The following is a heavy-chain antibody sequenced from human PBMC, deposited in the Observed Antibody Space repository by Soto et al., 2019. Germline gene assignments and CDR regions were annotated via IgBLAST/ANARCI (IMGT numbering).Heavy chain of an antibody. J-gene: IGHJ6*03. CDR1: GYTFSSYG. V-gene: IGHV1-18*01. CDR2: ISAYNGNT. CDR3: ARDCYYYYMDV. Sequence: GAPVKGSCQASGYTFSSYGIRWGRQAPGQGLEWMGWISAYNGNTNYAQKLQGRVTMTTDTSTSTAYMELRSLRSDDTAVYYCARDCYYYYMDVWGKGTTVTVSS.